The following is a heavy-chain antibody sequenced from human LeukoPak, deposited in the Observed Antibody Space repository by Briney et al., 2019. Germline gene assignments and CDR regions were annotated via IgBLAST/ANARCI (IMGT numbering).Heavy chain of an antibody. Sequence: SETLSLTCTVSGGSFSSYYWSWIRQPPGMGLEWIGYIYYSGSTNYNPSLKSRVTISVDTSKNQFSLKLSSVTAADTAVYYCARRDGGYRDFDYWGQGTLVTVSS. CDR2: IYYSGST. D-gene: IGHD5-12*01. CDR3: ARRDGGYRDFDY. CDR1: GGSFSSYY. V-gene: IGHV4-59*12. J-gene: IGHJ4*02.